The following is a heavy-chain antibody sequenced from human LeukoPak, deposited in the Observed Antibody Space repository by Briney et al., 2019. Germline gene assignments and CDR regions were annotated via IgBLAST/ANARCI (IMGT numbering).Heavy chain of an antibody. CDR3: ARGNRAAARSYYFDY. CDR1: GFTFSDYY. CDR2: ISSSGSTI. J-gene: IGHJ4*02. V-gene: IGHV3-11*01. Sequence: PGGSLRLSCAASGFTFSDYYMSWIRQAPGKGLEWVSYISSSGSTIYYADSVKGRFTISRDNAKNSLYLQMNSLRAEDTAVYYCARGNRAAARSYYFDYWGQGTLVTVSS. D-gene: IGHD6-13*01.